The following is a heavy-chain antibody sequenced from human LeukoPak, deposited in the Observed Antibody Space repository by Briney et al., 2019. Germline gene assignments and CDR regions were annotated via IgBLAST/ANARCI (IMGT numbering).Heavy chain of an antibody. V-gene: IGHV1-69*05. CDR1: GGTFSSYA. CDR3: ARDHVGRITIWNFDP. D-gene: IGHD3-9*01. J-gene: IGHJ5*02. Sequence: SVKVSCKASGGTFSSYAISWVRQAPGQGLEWMGRIIPIFGTANYAQKFQGRVTITTDKSTSTAYMELSSLRSEDTAVYYCARDHVGRITIWNFDPWGQGTLVTASS. CDR2: IIPIFGTA.